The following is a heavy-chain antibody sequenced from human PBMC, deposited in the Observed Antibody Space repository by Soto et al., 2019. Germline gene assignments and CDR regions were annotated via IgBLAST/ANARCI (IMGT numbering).Heavy chain of an antibody. V-gene: IGHV3-23*01. CDR1: GFTFSSSA. CDR3: AEGERCSSTSCYKAFDI. D-gene: IGHD2-2*02. CDR2: ISGSGGNT. Sequence: EVQLLESGGGLVQPGGSLTVSCVASGFTFSSSAMNWVRQAPGRGLEWVSVISGSGGNTHYADSVEGRFTISRNNSKNTPYLKITGLRAEDTAVYFCAEGERCSSTSCYKAFDIWGQGTMVTVSS. J-gene: IGHJ3*02.